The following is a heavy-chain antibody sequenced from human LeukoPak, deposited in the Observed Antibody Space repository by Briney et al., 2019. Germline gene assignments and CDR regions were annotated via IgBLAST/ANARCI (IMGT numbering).Heavy chain of an antibody. CDR1: GFTFSSYA. D-gene: IGHD3-10*01. V-gene: IGHV3-33*08. CDR2: IWYDGSNK. J-gene: IGHJ4*02. CDR3: ARDPSMVRGPYYFDY. Sequence: GGSLRLSCAASGFTFSSYAMHWVRQAPGKGLEWVAVIWYDGSNKYYADSVKGRFTISRDNSKNTLYLQMNSLRAEDTAVYYCARDPSMVRGPYYFDYWGQGTLVTVSS.